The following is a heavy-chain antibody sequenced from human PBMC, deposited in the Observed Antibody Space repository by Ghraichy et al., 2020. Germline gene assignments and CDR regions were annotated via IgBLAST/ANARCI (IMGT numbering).Heavy chain of an antibody. CDR1: GGSISSYY. Sequence: SETLSLTCTVSGGSISSYYWSWIRQPPGKGLEWIGYIYYSGSTNYNPSLKSRVTISVDTSKNQFSLKLSSVTAADTAVYYCARCYDYGDPNWFDPWGQGTLVTVSS. CDR2: IYYSGST. CDR3: ARCYDYGDPNWFDP. J-gene: IGHJ5*02. V-gene: IGHV4-59*01. D-gene: IGHD4-17*01.